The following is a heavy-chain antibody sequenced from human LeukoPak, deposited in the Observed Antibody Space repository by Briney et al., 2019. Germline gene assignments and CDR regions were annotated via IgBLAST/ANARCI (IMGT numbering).Heavy chain of an antibody. D-gene: IGHD4-23*01. CDR3: ARAIYGGNSNWYFDL. V-gene: IGHV4-61*02. Sequence: PSQTLSLTXTVSGGSISSGSYYWSWIRQPAGKGLEWIGRIYTSGSTNYNPSLKSRVTISVDTSKNQFSLKLSSVTAADTAVYYCARAIYGGNSNWYFDLWGRGTLVTVSS. CDR1: GGSISSGSYY. CDR2: IYTSGST. J-gene: IGHJ2*01.